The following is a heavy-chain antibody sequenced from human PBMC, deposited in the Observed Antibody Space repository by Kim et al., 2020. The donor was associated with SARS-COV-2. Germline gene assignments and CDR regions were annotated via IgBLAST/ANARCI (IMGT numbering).Heavy chain of an antibody. V-gene: IGHV3-23*01. Sequence: GGSLRLSCAASGFTFSSYAMSWVRQAPGKGLEWVSAISGSGGSTYYADSVKGRFTISRDNSKNTLYLQMNSLRAEDTAVYYCAKAPPKLGGSIAARPNREIDYWGQGTLVTVSS. J-gene: IGHJ4*02. CDR1: GFTFSSYA. D-gene: IGHD6-6*01. CDR2: ISGSGGST. CDR3: AKAPPKLGGSIAARPNREIDY.